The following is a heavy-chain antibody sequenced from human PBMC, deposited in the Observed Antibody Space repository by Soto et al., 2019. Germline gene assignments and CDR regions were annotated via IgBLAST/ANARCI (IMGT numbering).Heavy chain of an antibody. CDR2: ISSSGTTI. CDR3: ARRFDD. CDR1: EFTFSDYE. J-gene: IGHJ4*02. V-gene: IGHV3-48*03. Sequence: EVRLVESGGGLVLPGGSLRLSCAASEFTFSDYEMTWVRQAPGKGLEWISYISSSGTTIYYADSVKGRFTISRDNAKSSLSLQMNSPRADGTAVYYCARRFDDWGQGTLVTVSS.